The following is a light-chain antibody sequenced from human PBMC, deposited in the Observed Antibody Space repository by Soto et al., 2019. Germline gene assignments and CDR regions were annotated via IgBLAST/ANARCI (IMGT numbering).Light chain of an antibody. CDR1: HSVSSN. CDR2: GAS. CDR3: QQYNNSWT. J-gene: IGKJ1*01. V-gene: IGKV3-15*01. Sequence: EIVMTQSPATLSVSPGERATLSCRASHSVSSNLAWYQQKPGQAPRLLIYGASTRATGIPARFSGSGSETELTITSRGRESEDFAVYYCQQYNNSWTFGQGTKVEIK.